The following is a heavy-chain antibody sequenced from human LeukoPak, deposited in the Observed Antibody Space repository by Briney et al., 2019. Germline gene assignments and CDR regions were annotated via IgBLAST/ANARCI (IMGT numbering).Heavy chain of an antibody. J-gene: IGHJ4*02. CDR2: ISTDSTYK. CDR1: GLTFTIQA. D-gene: IGHD6-13*01. V-gene: IGHV3-21*01. CDR3: SRDGGRSSTWYGEDDY. Sequence: KPGGSLRLSCAASGLTFTIQAMSWFRQAPGKGLEWVSTISTDSTYKYYADSLKGRFTISRDNAKNSLYLQMNSLRAEDTAVYYCSRDGGRSSTWYGEDDYWGQGTLVTVSS.